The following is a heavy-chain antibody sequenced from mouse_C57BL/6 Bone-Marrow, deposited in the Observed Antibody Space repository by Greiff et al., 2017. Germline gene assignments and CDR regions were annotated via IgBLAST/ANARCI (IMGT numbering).Heavy chain of an antibody. J-gene: IGHJ2*01. CDR3: ARRGYYYGEDY. D-gene: IGHD1-1*01. Sequence: VKLVESGAELARPGASVKLSCKASGYTFTSYGISWVKQRTGQGLEWIGEIYPRSGNTYYNEKFKGKATLTADKSSSTAYMELRSLTSEDSAVYFCARRGYYYGEDYWGQGTTLTVSS. V-gene: IGHV1-81*01. CDR1: GYTFTSYG. CDR2: IYPRSGNT.